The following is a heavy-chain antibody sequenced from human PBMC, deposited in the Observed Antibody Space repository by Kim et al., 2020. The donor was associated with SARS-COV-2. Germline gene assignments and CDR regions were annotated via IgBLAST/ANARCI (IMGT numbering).Heavy chain of an antibody. CDR3: ATGGNYRFDN. CDR2: MNNDGSVI. CDR1: GFTFSSTW. V-gene: IGHV3-74*01. Sequence: GGSLRLSCAASGFTFSSTWMHWVRQAPGEGLVWVSRMNNDGSVINYADSVKGRFTVSRDNTKNTLYLQMNSLRAEDTALYYCATGGNYRFDNWGQGTLVT. J-gene: IGHJ4*02. D-gene: IGHD3-16*01.